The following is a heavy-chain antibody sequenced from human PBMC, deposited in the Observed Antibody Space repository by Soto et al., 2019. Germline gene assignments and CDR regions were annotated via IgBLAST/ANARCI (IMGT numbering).Heavy chain of an antibody. CDR2: ISPSGGTT. Sequence: EVQLLESGGDLVQPGGSLRLSCAASGFTFVNFAMSWVRQAPGKGLEWVSAISPSGGTTYYANSLKGRFNISRDNSKNTLYLQVDSLRAEDTAVYYCANDRRDSNYDDFDHWGQGTLVTVSS. V-gene: IGHV3-23*01. CDR3: ANDRRDSNYDDFDH. D-gene: IGHD4-4*01. J-gene: IGHJ4*02. CDR1: GFTFVNFA.